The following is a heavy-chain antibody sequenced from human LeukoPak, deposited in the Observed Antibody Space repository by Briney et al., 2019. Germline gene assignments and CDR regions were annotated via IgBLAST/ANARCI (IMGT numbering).Heavy chain of an antibody. V-gene: IGHV3-48*03. CDR1: GFTFSSYE. CDR2: ISSSGSTI. Sequence: GGSLGLSCAASGFTFSSYEMNWVRQAPGKGLEWVSYISSSGSTIYYADSVKGRFTISRDNAKNSLCLKMNSLRAEDTAVYYCAELGITMIGGVWGKGTTVTISS. CDR3: AELGITMIGGV. D-gene: IGHD3-10*02. J-gene: IGHJ6*04.